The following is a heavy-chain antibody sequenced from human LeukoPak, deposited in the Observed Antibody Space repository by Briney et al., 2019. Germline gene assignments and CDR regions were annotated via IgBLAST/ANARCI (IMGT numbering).Heavy chain of an antibody. CDR3: TRHANPDCSGGSCYSGRTDY. CDR1: GFTFSGSA. D-gene: IGHD2-15*01. V-gene: IGHV3-73*01. CDR2: IRSKANSYAT. Sequence: GGSLRLSCAASGFTFSGSAIHWVRQASGKGLEWVGRIRSKANSYATAYAASVKGRFTISRDDSKNTAYLQMNSLKTEDTAVYYCTRHANPDCSGGSCYSGRTDYWGQGTLVTVSS. J-gene: IGHJ4*02.